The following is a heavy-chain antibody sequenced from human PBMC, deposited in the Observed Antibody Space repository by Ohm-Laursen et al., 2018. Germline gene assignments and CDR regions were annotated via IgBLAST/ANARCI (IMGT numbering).Heavy chain of an antibody. Sequence: SETLSLTCSVSGGSISSYYWSWIRQPPGKGLEWIGYIHSSGSTSYSPSLKSRVTISVDTSKNQFSLRVRSLTAADTAVYYCARLSDSSSASWGQGTLVTVSS. J-gene: IGHJ5*01. D-gene: IGHD2/OR15-2a*01. CDR2: IHSSGST. CDR1: GGSISSYY. V-gene: IGHV4-4*08. CDR3: ARLSDSSSAS.